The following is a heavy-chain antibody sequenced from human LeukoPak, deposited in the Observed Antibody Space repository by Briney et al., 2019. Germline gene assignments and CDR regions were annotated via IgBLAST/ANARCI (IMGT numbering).Heavy chain of an antibody. CDR2: ISYDGSNK. CDR1: GFTFSSYA. D-gene: IGHD3-3*01. Sequence: GGSLRLSCAASGFTFSSYAMHWVRQAPGKELEWVAVISYDGSNKYYADSVKGRFTISRDNSKNTLYLQMNSLRAEDTAVYYCARWGAITIGYFDYWGQGTLVTVSS. J-gene: IGHJ4*02. CDR3: ARWGAITIGYFDY. V-gene: IGHV3-30*04.